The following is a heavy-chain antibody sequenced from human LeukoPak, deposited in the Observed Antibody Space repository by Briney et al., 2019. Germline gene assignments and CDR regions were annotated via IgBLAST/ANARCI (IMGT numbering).Heavy chain of an antibody. CDR3: ARTEGVVPAAIRGGGPDY. V-gene: IGHV4-30-4*08. CDR1: GGSISSGDYY. Sequence: SETLSLTCTVSGGSISSGDYYWSWIRQPPGKGLEWIGYIYYSGSTYYNPSLKSRVTISVDTSKNQFSLKLSSVTAADTAVYYGARTEGVVPAAIRGGGPDYWGQGTLVTVSS. CDR2: IYYSGST. J-gene: IGHJ4*02. D-gene: IGHD2-2*02.